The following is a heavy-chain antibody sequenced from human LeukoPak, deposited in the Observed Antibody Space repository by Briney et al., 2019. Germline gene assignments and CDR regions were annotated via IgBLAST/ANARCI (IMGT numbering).Heavy chain of an antibody. V-gene: IGHV3-23*01. CDR1: GFTFSIYA. Sequence: GGSLRLSCAASGFTFSIYAMSWVRQAPGKGLEWVSAISGSGGSTYYADSVKGRFTISRDNSKNTLYLQMNSLRAEDTAVYYCAKEENHWNDGESWDYWGQGTLVTVSS. CDR2: ISGSGGST. D-gene: IGHD1-1*01. CDR3: AKEENHWNDGESWDY. J-gene: IGHJ4*02.